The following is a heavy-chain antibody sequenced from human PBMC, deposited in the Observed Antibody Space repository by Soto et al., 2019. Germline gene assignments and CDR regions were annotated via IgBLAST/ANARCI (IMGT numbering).Heavy chain of an antibody. J-gene: IGHJ4*02. Sequence: GASVKVSCKASGFTFTSSAVQWVRQARGQRLEWIGWIVVGSGNTNYAQKFQERVTITRDMSTSTAYMELSSLRSEDTAVYYCAADQNYYDSSGYYRLYYWGQGTLVTVSS. V-gene: IGHV1-58*01. CDR3: AADQNYYDSSGYYRLYY. D-gene: IGHD3-22*01. CDR2: IVVGSGNT. CDR1: GFTFTSSA.